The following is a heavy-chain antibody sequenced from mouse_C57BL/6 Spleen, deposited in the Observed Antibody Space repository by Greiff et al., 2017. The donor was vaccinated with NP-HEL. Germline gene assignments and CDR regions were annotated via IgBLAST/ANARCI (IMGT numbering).Heavy chain of an antibody. CDR3: ARYYGSSPWFAY. CDR1: GFSLTSYG. J-gene: IGHJ3*01. CDR2: IWSGGST. Sequence: QVQLQESGPGLVQPSQSLSITCTVSGFSLTSYGVHWVRQPPGKGLEWLGVIWSGGSTDYNAAFISRLSISKDNSKSQVFFTMNSLQADDTAIYYCARYYGSSPWFAYWGQGTLVTVSA. D-gene: IGHD1-1*01. V-gene: IGHV2-4*02.